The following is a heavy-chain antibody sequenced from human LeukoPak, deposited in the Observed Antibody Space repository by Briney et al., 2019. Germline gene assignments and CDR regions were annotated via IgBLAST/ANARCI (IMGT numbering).Heavy chain of an antibody. D-gene: IGHD3-10*01. CDR3: ARGVSHRSHGSGFNY. J-gene: IGHJ4*02. CDR2: IHPDSGGT. CDR1: GYTFTGYY. V-gene: IGHV1-2*02. Sequence: ASVKVSCKTSGYTFTGYYIQWVRQAPGQGLEWMGWIHPDSGGTNYAQKFQGRVTVTRDTSISTAYMELSSLISDDTAVYYCARGVSHRSHGSGFNYWGQGTLVTVSS.